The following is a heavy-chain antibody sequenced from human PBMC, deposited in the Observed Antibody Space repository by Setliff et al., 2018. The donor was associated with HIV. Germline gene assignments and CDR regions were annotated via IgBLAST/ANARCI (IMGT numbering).Heavy chain of an antibody. V-gene: IGHV5-51*01. CDR1: GYSFIRYW. CDR3: ARGWKYYFGSSGYPWFDP. D-gene: IGHD3-22*01. J-gene: IGHJ5*02. CDR2: IYPGESDA. Sequence: PGESLKISCKGSGYSFIRYWIGWVRQMPGKGLEWMGIIYPGESDARYSPSFQGQVTISADKSISTAYLQWSSLKASDTAIYYCARGWKYYFGSSGYPWFDPWGQGTLVTVSS.